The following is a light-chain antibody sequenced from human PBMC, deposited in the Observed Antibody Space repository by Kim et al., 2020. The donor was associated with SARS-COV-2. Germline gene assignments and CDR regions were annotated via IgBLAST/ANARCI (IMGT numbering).Light chain of an antibody. CDR1: SSNIAKNY. J-gene: IGLJ2*01. Sequence: GQKVTISCSGSSSNIAKNYVSWYQQLPGTVPKLLIYDNDKRPSGIPDRFSGSKSGTSATLGITGLQTGDEADYYCGTWDSSLTAGVFGAGTQLTVL. CDR3: GTWDSSLTAGV. V-gene: IGLV1-51*01. CDR2: DND.